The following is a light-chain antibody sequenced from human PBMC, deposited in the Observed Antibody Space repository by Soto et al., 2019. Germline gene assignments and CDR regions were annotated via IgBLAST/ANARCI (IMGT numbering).Light chain of an antibody. CDR3: AAWDDTVRSYV. V-gene: IGLV1-47*01. CDR1: ISNIGTNY. Sequence: QSVLTQPPSVSGTPGQRVTISCSGGISNIGTNYVHWFQQLPGTAPKVLSNRDNQRPSGVPDRFSGSKSGTSASLAISGLRSEDEAEYYCAAWDDTVRSYVFGTGTKLPV. J-gene: IGLJ1*01. CDR2: RDN.